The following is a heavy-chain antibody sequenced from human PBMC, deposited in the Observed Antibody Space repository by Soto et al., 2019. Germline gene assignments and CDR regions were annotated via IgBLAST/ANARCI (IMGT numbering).Heavy chain of an antibody. CDR1: GFTFSSYG. CDR3: ARSGFCSGGNCYWYFDL. CDR2: ISYDGSIK. V-gene: IGHV3-30*03. J-gene: IGHJ2*01. D-gene: IGHD2-15*01. Sequence: QVQLVESGGGVVQPGRSLRLSCAASGFTFSSYGIHWVRQAPGKGLEWVAVISYDGSIKYYADSVKGRFTISRDNSKNTLDLQMNSLRAEDTAVYYCARSGFCSGGNCYWYFDLWGRGTLVTVSP.